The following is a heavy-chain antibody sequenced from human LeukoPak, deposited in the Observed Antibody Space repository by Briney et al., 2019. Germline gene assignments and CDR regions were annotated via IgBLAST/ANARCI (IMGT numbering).Heavy chain of an antibody. CDR2: INHSGST. V-gene: IGHV4-34*01. D-gene: IGHD1-26*01. J-gene: IGHJ3*02. CDR1: GGSFSGYY. Sequence: SETLSLTCAVYGGSFSGYYRSWIRQPPGRGLEWIGEINHSGSTNYNPSLKSRVTISGDTSKHHFSLELRSVTAADTAVYYCAISGNYFTRDGSNIWGQGTMVTVSS. CDR3: AISGNYFTRDGSNI.